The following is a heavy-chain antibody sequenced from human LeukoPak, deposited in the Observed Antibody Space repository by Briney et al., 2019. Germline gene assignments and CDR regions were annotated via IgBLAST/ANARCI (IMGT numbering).Heavy chain of an antibody. V-gene: IGHV3-74*01. J-gene: IGHJ4*02. CDR3: AKDRRAGSYDY. CDR2: ISSDGSST. CDR1: VFTLTSYW. D-gene: IGHD3-10*01. Sequence: GGSLRLSCAASVFTLTSYWMYWVRQAPGKGLVWVSRISSDGSSTTYADSVKGRFTISRDNSKNTVYLLMNSLRTEDTAVYYCAKDRRAGSYDYWGQGTLVTVSS.